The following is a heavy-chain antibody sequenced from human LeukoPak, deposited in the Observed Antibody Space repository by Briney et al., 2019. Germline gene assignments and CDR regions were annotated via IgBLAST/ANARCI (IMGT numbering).Heavy chain of an antibody. Sequence: GESLKISCKGSGYSFTSYWIGWVRQMPGKGLEWMGIIYPGDSDTRYSPSFQGQVTISADKSISTAYLQWSSLKASDTAMYYCARLVGSDSSGWYPSGWFDPWGQGTLVTVSS. D-gene: IGHD6-19*01. CDR2: IYPGDSDT. CDR1: GYSFTSYW. J-gene: IGHJ5*02. V-gene: IGHV5-51*01. CDR3: ARLVGSDSSGWYPSGWFDP.